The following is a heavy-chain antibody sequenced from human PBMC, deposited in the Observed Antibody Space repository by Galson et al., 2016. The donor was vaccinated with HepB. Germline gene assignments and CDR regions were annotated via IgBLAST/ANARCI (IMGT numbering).Heavy chain of an antibody. CDR1: GFTFSDYY. D-gene: IGHD2-2*01. V-gene: IGHV3-11*06. J-gene: IGHJ6*03. Sequence: SLRLSCAASGFTFSDYYMSWIRQAPGKGLEWVSYISSSSSYTNYADSVKGRFTISRDNAKNSLYLQMNSLRAEDKAVYYCAAHSTRSTYYMDVWGKGTTVTVSS. CDR3: AAHSTRSTYYMDV. CDR2: ISSSSSYT.